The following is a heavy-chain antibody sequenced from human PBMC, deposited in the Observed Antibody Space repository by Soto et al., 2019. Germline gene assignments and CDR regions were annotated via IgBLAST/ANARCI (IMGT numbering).Heavy chain of an antibody. CDR2: ISYDGSNK. CDR1: GFTFSSYA. V-gene: IGHV3-30-3*01. J-gene: IGHJ4*02. D-gene: IGHD3-22*01. CDR3: ARDTYYYDSSGYYLAY. Sequence: PGGSLRLSCAASGFTFSSYAMHWVRQAPGKGLEWVAVISYDGSNKYYADSVKGRFTISRDNSKNTLYLQMNSLRAEDTAVYYCARDTYYYDSSGYYLAYWGQGTLVTVSS.